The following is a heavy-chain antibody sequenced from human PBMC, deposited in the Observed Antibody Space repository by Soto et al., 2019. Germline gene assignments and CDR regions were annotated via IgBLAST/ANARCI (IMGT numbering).Heavy chain of an antibody. CDR2: IHSSGRYI. J-gene: IGHJ6*03. CDR1: GFTFSSHS. V-gene: IGHV3-21*01. Sequence: GGSLRLSCAASGFTFSSHSMNWVRQAPGKGLEWVASIHSSGRYIYYADSVEGRFTISRDNHWNSSFLEMSDLRGDDTAVYYCARATYWSGAYHLDVWGKGTTVTVSS. CDR3: ARATYWSGAYHLDV. D-gene: IGHD2-15*01.